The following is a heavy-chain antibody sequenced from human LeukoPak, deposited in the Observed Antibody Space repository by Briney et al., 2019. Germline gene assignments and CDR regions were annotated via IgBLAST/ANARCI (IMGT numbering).Heavy chain of an antibody. CDR1: GGSISSYY. CDR2: IYTSGST. D-gene: IGHD2-2*01. V-gene: IGHV4-4*07. Sequence: PSETLSLTCTVSGGSISSYYWSWIRQPAGKGLEWIGRIYTSGSTNYNPSLKSRVTMSVDTSKNQFSLKLSSVTAADTAVYYCAKDTDCSSTSCYQGIAAAARGRNNLFDPWGQGTLVTVSS. CDR3: AKDTDCSSTSCYQGIAAAARGRNNLFDP. J-gene: IGHJ5*02.